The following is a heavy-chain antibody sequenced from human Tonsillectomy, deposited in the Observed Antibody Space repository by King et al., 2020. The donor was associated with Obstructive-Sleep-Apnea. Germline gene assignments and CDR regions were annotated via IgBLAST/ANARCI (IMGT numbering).Heavy chain of an antibody. D-gene: IGHD3-10*01. J-gene: IGHJ6*02. CDR2: IYYSGST. CDR3: ARHPVRGETKRYYYYGLDV. V-gene: IGHV4-31*03. Sequence: MQLQESGPGLVKPSQTLSLTCTVSGGSISSGGYYWSWIRQHPGKGLEWIGYIYYSGSTYYNPSLKSRVTISVDTSKNQFSLKLSSVTAADTAVYYCARHPVRGETKRYYYYGLDVWGQGTTVTVSS. CDR1: GGSISSGGYY.